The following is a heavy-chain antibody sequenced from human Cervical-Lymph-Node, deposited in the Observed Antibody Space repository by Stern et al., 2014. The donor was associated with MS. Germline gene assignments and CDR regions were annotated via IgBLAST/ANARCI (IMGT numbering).Heavy chain of an antibody. J-gene: IGHJ6*02. CDR1: SYTFSSYG. D-gene: IGHD3-9*01. Sequence: VQLVQSGTEVKKPGASVKVSCKASSYTFSSYGIAWVRQAPGQGLEWMGWISGYDGDTNYAPKLQGRVTLTTDPSTRTAYMEIRSLRFDDTAVYYCARAYFDSYGLDVWGQGTTVTVSS. CDR2: ISGYDGDT. V-gene: IGHV1-18*04. CDR3: ARAYFDSYGLDV.